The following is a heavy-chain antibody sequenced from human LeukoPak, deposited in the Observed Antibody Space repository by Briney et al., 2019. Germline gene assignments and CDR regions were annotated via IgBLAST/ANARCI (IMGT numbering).Heavy chain of an antibody. CDR3: AKVRRRVAAAGTDY. J-gene: IGHJ4*02. CDR1: GFTFSSYA. V-gene: IGHV3-23*01. Sequence: GGSLRLSCAASGFTFSSYAMSWVRQAPGEGLEWVSAISGSGGSTYYADSVKGRFTISRDNSKNTLYLQMNSLRAEDTAVYYCAKVRRRVAAAGTDYWGQGTLVTVSS. D-gene: IGHD6-13*01. CDR2: ISGSGGST.